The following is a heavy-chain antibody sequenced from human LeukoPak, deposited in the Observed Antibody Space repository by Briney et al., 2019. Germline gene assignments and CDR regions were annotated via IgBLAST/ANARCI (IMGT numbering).Heavy chain of an antibody. CDR1: GGSISSYY. D-gene: IGHD3-22*01. CDR2: IYTSGST. CDR3: ARHIVHQTYYYDSSGPFDY. J-gene: IGHJ4*02. Sequence: SETLSLTCTVSGGSISSYYWSWIRQPAGKGLEWIGRIYTSGSTNYNPSLKSRVTISVDTSKNQFSLKLSSVTAADTAVYYCARHIVHQTYYYDSSGPFDYWGQGTLVTVSS. V-gene: IGHV4-4*07.